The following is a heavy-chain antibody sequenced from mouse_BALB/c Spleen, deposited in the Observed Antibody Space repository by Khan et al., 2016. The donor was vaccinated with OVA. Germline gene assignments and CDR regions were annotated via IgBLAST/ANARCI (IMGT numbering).Heavy chain of an antibody. CDR1: GYTFTNYG. CDR2: INTYTGAP. D-gene: IGHD2-10*01. J-gene: IGHJ4*01. V-gene: IGHV9-3-1*01. Sequence: QIQLVQSGPELKKPGETVKISCKASGYTFTNYGMNWVKQAPGKGLKWMGWINTYTGAPTYADDFKGRFAFSLETSASTVYLQINNLKNEDTATYFCARPPYFSYVMVFWGQGTSITVSS. CDR3: ARPPYFSYVMVF.